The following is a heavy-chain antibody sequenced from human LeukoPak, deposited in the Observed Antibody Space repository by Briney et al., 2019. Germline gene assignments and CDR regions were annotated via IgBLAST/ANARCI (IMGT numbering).Heavy chain of an antibody. Sequence: KPSETLSLTCNVSGASVSSGYWSWIRQPPGKGLEWIGYVYYSGSTNYNPSLNGRVIISADTSKNQFFLKMTFVTAADTAVYYCARTFYEERFDPWGQGTLVTVSS. V-gene: IGHV4-59*02. J-gene: IGHJ5*02. CDR1: GASVSSGY. CDR3: ARTFYEERFDP. D-gene: IGHD2/OR15-2a*01. CDR2: VYYSGST.